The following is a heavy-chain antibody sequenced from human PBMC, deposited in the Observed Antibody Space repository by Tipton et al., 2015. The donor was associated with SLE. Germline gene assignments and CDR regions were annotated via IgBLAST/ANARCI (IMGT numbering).Heavy chain of an antibody. J-gene: IGHJ4*02. Sequence: LRLSCAVSGYSISSGYYWGWIRQPPGKGLEWIGSIYHSGGTYYNPSLKSRVTISVDTSKNQFSLKLSSVTAADTAVYYCARGGIADPFDYWGQGTLVTVSS. CDR2: IYHSGGT. V-gene: IGHV4-38-2*01. D-gene: IGHD6-13*01. CDR1: GYSISSGYY. CDR3: ARGGIADPFDY.